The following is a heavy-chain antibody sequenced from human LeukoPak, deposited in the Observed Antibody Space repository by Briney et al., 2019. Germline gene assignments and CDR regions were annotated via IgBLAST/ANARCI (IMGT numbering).Heavy chain of an antibody. D-gene: IGHD6-13*01. CDR1: GYTFTSYY. V-gene: IGHV1-46*01. J-gene: IGHJ4*02. Sequence: ASVKVSCKASGYTFTSYYMHWVRQAPGQGLEWMGVIIPSGGDTTYAQKFQGRVTMTRDTSTSTVYLELNSLTSDDTAVYFCARRSSWFSLNYWGQGTLVTVSS. CDR2: IIPSGGDT. CDR3: ARRSSWFSLNY.